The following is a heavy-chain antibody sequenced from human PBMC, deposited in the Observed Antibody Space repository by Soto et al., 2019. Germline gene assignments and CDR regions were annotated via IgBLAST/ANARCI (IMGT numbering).Heavy chain of an antibody. CDR3: AGWGGHDYNY. D-gene: IGHD4-4*01. V-gene: IGHV3-7*03. J-gene: IGHJ4*02. Sequence: EVQLVQSGGGLVQPGGSLRLSCVGSGFTFTDFYMNWVRQAPGKGLEWVANIRPDGSETNYVESVKGRFTTSRDNAKNSLFLQMNRLRADDTSVYYCAGWGGHDYNYWGKGILVTVSS. CDR1: GFTFTDFY. CDR2: IRPDGSET.